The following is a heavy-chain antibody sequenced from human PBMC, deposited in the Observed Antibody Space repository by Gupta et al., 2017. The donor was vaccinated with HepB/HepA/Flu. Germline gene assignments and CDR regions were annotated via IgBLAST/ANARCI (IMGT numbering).Heavy chain of an antibody. CDR3: MRGKVGAQGVLDY. J-gene: IGHJ4*02. CDR1: GFTFTRFF. Sequence: QVQLVQSGAAVKKPGASVMVSCKASGFTFTRFFMHWVRQAPGQGLEWLGILNPSGDTITYAQRIEDRVTMTRDTTTSTVYMELSGMTSEDTAIYCCMRGKVGAQGVLDYWGQGTVVTVSS. D-gene: IGHD1-26*01. V-gene: IGHV1-46*01. CDR2: LNPSGDTI.